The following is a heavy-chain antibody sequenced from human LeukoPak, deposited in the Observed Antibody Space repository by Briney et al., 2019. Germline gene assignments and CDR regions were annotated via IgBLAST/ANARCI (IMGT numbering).Heavy chain of an antibody. V-gene: IGHV1-2*02. CDR2: INPNSGGT. J-gene: IGHJ5*02. Sequence: GASVKVSCKASGYTFTGYYMHWVRQAPGQGLEWMGWINPNSGGTNYAQKFQGRVTMTRDTSISTAYMELSRLRSDDTAVYYCARAPGRITYHNWFDPWGQGTLVTVSS. CDR1: GYTFTGYY. CDR3: ARAPGRITYHNWFDP. D-gene: IGHD3-10*01.